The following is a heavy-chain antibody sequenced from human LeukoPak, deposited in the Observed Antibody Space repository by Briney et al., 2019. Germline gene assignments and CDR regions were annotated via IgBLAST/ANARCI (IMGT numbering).Heavy chain of an antibody. Sequence: PSETLSLTCTVSGGSISSYYWSWIRQPPGKGLEWIGYIYYSGSTNYNPSLKSRVTMSVDTSKNQFSLKLSPVTAADTAVYYCARAVKQVVVRFDYWGQGTLVTVSS. D-gene: IGHD3-22*01. V-gene: IGHV4-59*01. CDR1: GGSISSYY. CDR3: ARAVKQVVVRFDY. CDR2: IYYSGST. J-gene: IGHJ4*02.